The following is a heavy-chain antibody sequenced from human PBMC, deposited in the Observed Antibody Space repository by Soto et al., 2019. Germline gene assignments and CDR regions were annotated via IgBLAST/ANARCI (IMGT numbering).Heavy chain of an antibody. Sequence: QVQLVQSGAEVKNPGASVKVSCKTSGYTFTKYGVGWVRQAPGQGLEWMGWISGSSGNANYAEKVQGRITLTTDTXXXXXXXXXXXXXXXXXXXXXXAREMAGLGGEYDYWGQGTLVTVSS. CDR3: AREMAGLGGEYDY. D-gene: IGHD3-16*01. CDR2: ISGSSGNA. V-gene: IGHV1-18*01. CDR1: GYTFTKYG. J-gene: IGHJ4*02.